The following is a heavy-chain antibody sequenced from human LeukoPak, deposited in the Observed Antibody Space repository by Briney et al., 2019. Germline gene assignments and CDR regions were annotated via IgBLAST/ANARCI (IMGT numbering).Heavy chain of an antibody. CDR2: IYYSGST. CDR1: GGSVNTDNYY. D-gene: IGHD2/OR15-2a*01. Sequence: SETLSLTCTVSGGSVNTDNYYWGWIRQPPGEGLEWIGYIYYSGSTDYNPSLKSRVTISADTSKNQFSLKLSSVTAADTAVYYCARGTFHFDYWGQGTLVTVSS. CDR3: ARGTFHFDY. J-gene: IGHJ4*02. V-gene: IGHV4-61*01.